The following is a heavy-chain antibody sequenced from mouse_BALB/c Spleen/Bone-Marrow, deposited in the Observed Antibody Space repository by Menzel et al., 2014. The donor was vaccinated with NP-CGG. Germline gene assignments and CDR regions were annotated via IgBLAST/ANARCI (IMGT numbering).Heavy chain of an antibody. CDR3: AREYYGSSGYFDV. Sequence: VQLQQSGAELAKPGASEKMSCKASGYTFTSYWMHWVKQRPGQGLEWIGYINPSTGYTEYNQKFKDKATLTADKSSSTAYMQLSSLTSEDSAVYYCAREYYGSSGYFDVWGAGTTVTVSS. CDR1: GYTFTSYW. J-gene: IGHJ1*01. V-gene: IGHV1-7*01. D-gene: IGHD1-1*01. CDR2: INPSTGYT.